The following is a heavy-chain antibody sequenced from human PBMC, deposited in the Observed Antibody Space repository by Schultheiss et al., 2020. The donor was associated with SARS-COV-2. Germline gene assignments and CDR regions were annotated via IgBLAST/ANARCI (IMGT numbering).Heavy chain of an antibody. D-gene: IGHD6-19*01. V-gene: IGHV3-66*01. CDR2: IYSGGST. Sequence: GGSLRLSCAASGFTVSSNYMSWVRQAPGKGLEWVSVIYSGGSTYYADSVKGRFTISRDNSKNTLYLQMSSLRAEDTAVYYCARDPPYSSGWYGGDGMDVWGQGTTVTVSS. CDR1: GFTVSSNY. J-gene: IGHJ6*02. CDR3: ARDPPYSSGWYGGDGMDV.